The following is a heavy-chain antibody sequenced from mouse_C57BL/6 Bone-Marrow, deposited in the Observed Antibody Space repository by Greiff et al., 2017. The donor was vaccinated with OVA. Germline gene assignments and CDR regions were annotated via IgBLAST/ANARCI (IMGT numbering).Heavy chain of an antibody. J-gene: IGHJ4*01. CDR1: GYTFTSYW. V-gene: IGHV1-55*01. D-gene: IGHD2-12*01. Sequence: QVQLQQSGAELVKPGASVKMSCKASGYTFTSYWITWVKQRPGQGLEWIGDIYPGSGSTNYNEKFKSKATLTVDTSSSTAYMQLSSLTSEDSAVYYCARELLDYYAMDYWGQGTSVTVSS. CDR2: IYPGSGST. CDR3: ARELLDYYAMDY.